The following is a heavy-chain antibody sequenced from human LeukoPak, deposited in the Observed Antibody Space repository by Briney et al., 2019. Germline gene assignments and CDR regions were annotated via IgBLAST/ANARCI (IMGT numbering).Heavy chain of an antibody. CDR3: ARDAPYCGGDSYRYSDY. V-gene: IGHV3-11*01. CDR1: GFTFSDYY. D-gene: IGHD2-21*01. Sequence: GGSLRLSCAASGFTFSDYYMSWIRQAPGKGLEWVSYISSSGSTIYYADSVKGRFTISRANAKNSLYLQMNRLSADDTAVYYWARDAPYCGGDSYRYSDYWGQGTLVTVSS. CDR2: ISSSGSTI. J-gene: IGHJ4*02.